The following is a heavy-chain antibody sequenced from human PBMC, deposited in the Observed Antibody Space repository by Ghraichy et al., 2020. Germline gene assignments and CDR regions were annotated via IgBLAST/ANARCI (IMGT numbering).Heavy chain of an antibody. Sequence: GGSLRLSCVASGFTFANSVMTWVRQPPGMGLEWVSSISGSGNNPSYADSVKGRFTISRDNSKNTLYLQMTTLRAEDAAVYYCAKPDPRLGITGWAYNMDVWGQGTTVTVSS. D-gene: IGHD3-9*01. J-gene: IGHJ6*02. V-gene: IGHV3-23*01. CDR1: GFTFANSV. CDR2: ISGSGNNP. CDR3: AKPDPRLGITGWAYNMDV.